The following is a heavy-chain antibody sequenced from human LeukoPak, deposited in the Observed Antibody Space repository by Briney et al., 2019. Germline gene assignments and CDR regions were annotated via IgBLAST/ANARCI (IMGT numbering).Heavy chain of an antibody. CDR1: GFIFSNYD. CDR2: ISYDGTNK. D-gene: IGHD1-26*01. CDR3: ARFYANEWELPH. Sequence: AGGSLRLSCAASGFIFSNYDIHWVRQAPGKGLEWVAVISYDGTNKYYGDSVKGRFTISRDNSKNTLYLQMNSLRAEDTAVYYCARFYANEWELPHWGQGTLVTVSS. V-gene: IGHV3-30*03. J-gene: IGHJ4*02.